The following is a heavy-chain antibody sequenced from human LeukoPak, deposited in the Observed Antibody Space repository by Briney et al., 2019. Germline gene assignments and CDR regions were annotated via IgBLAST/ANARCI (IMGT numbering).Heavy chain of an antibody. CDR2: ISGSGGST. V-gene: IGHV3-23*01. D-gene: IGHD2-2*01. J-gene: IGHJ4*02. Sequence: GGSLRLSCAASGFTLSSYGMSWVRQAPGKGLEWVSAISGSGGSTYYADSVKGQFTISRDNSKNTLYLQMNSLRAEDTAVYYCAKGGIVVVPAAKPSDYWGQGTLVTVSS. CDR3: AKGGIVVVPAAKPSDY. CDR1: GFTLSSYG.